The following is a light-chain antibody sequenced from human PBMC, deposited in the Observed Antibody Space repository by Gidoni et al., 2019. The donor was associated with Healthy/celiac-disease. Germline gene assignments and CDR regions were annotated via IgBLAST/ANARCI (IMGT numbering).Light chain of an antibody. J-gene: IGKJ1*01. CDR1: QSVSSN. V-gene: IGKV3-15*01. CDR3: QQYNNSPPWT. Sequence: EIVMPQSPATLSVSPGERATLSCSASQSVSSNLAWYLQKPGQAPRLLIYGASTRATGIPARFSGSGSGTEFTLTISSLQSEDFAVYYCQQYNNSPPWTFGQGTKLEIK. CDR2: GAS.